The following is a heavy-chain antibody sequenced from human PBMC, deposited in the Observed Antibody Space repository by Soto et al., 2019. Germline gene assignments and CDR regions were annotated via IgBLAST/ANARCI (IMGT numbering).Heavy chain of an antibody. CDR1: GATFTSYV. D-gene: IGHD5-12*01. CDR3: ARGLYRGYDRPFIIPYGTDV. V-gene: IGHV1-69*01. CDR2: VFPIFVTA. J-gene: IGHJ6*02. Sequence: QVQLVQSGAEVKKPGPSVKVSCKASGATFTSYVLIWVRQAPGQGLEWMGGVFPIFVTANYAQKFQGRVTITADESTSTAYMELSSLRSGDTAVYYCARGLYRGYDRPFIIPYGTDVCGQGTKASVSS.